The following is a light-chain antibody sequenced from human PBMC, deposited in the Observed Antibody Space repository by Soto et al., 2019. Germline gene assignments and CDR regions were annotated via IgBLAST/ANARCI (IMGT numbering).Light chain of an antibody. J-gene: IGKJ4*01. CDR1: QGIKNY. V-gene: IGKV1-27*01. CDR2: AAS. CDR3: QRYYNAPFT. Sequence: DIQVTQHPSSLSASVGDRVTITCRASQGIKNYLAWYQQKPGETPKLLIYAASTLESGIPPRYSGSGSGTDFTLNIINLQPEDFASYYCQRYYNAPFTFGGGTKVEIK.